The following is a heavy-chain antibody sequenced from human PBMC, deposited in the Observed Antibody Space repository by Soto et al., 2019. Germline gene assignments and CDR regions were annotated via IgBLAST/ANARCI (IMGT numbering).Heavy chain of an antibody. CDR2: MFYSGLT. V-gene: IGHV4-39*01. CDR3: APLSVSLSGPYGIHV. CDR1: CYSVTSSDHY. J-gene: IGHJ6*02. D-gene: IGHD2-15*01. Sequence: TSETLSLTCSVSCYSVTSSDHYWAWIRQPPGKGLEWIGSMFYSGLTYYNPFLKSRVTLSVDTSKNQFSVRLNSVTAADTAVYYCAPLSVSLSGPYGIHVWGQGTTVTVSS.